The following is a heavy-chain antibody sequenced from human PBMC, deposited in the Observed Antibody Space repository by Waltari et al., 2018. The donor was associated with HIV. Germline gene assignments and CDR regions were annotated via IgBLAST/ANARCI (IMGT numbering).Heavy chain of an antibody. V-gene: IGHV3-21*01. CDR2: ISSSSRYI. CDR3: ARGDGSGSYYMDY. Sequence: EVQLVESGGGLVKPGGSLRLSCAASGFTFSSYSMNWVRQDPGKGLEGVSSISSSSRYIYYADSVKGRFTISRDNAKNSLYLQMNSLRAEDTAVYYCARGDGSGSYYMDYWGQGTLVTVSS. D-gene: IGHD3-10*01. CDR1: GFTFSSYS. J-gene: IGHJ4*02.